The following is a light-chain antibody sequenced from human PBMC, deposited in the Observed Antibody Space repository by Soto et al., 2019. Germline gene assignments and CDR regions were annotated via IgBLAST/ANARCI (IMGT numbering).Light chain of an antibody. CDR1: SSDVGYYNY. CDR2: EVS. J-gene: IGLJ1*01. Sequence: QSALTQPASVSGSPGQSITISCIGTSSDVGYYNYVSWYQQHPGRAPKLMIYEVSNRPSGVSNRFSGSKSGNTASLTIAWLQAEDEADYYCSSYTRSNTFPYVFGTGTKLTVL. CDR3: SSYTRSNTFPYV. V-gene: IGLV2-14*01.